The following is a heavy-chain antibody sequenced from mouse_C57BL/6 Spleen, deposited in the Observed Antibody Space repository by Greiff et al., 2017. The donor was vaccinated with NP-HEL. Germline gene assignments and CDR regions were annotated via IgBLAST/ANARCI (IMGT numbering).Heavy chain of an antibody. Sequence: EVQLQQSGPELVKPGASVKISCKASGYSFTGYYMNWVKQSPEKSLEWIGEINPSTGGTTYNQKFKAKATLTVDKSSSTAYMQLKSPTSEDSAVYYCARGTNWVDYWGQGTTLTVSS. D-gene: IGHD4-1*01. J-gene: IGHJ2*01. CDR3: ARGTNWVDY. CDR1: GYSFTGYY. V-gene: IGHV1-42*01. CDR2: INPSTGGT.